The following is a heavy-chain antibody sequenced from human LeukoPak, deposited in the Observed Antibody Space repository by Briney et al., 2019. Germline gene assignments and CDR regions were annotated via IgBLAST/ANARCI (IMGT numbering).Heavy chain of an antibody. J-gene: IGHJ4*02. D-gene: IGHD5-18*01. Sequence: ASVKVSCKASGYTFTSYGISWVRQAPGQGLEWMGWISAYNGNTSYAQKLQGRVTMTTDTSTSTAYMELSSLRSEDTAVYYCARVAPEGEDTAMGGYYFDYWGQGTLVTVSS. CDR1: GYTFTSYG. CDR3: ARVAPEGEDTAMGGYYFDY. V-gene: IGHV1-18*01. CDR2: ISAYNGNT.